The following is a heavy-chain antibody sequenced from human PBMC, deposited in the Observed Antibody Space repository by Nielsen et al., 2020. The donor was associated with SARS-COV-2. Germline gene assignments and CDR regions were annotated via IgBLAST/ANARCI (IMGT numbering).Heavy chain of an antibody. Sequence: GESLKISCSASGFTFSSYAMHWVRQAPGKGLEYVSAISSNGGSTYYADSAKGRFTISRDNSKNTLYLQMSSLTAEDTAVYYCVKDAAVAGTSHPDYWGQGTLVTVSS. J-gene: IGHJ4*02. CDR2: ISSNGGST. CDR1: GFTFSSYA. V-gene: IGHV3-64D*08. CDR3: VKDAAVAGTSHPDY. D-gene: IGHD6-19*01.